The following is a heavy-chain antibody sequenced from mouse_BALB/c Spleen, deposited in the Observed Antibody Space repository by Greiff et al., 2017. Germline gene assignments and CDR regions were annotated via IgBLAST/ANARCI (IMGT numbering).Heavy chain of an antibody. V-gene: IGHV5-6-5*01. D-gene: IGHD3-1*01. Sequence: DVKLVESGGGLVKPGGSLKLSCAASGFTFSSYAMSWVRQTPEKRLEWVASISSGGSTYYPDSVKGRFTISRDNARNILYLQMSSLRSEDTAMYYCARSGFDYWGQGTTLTVSS. CDR3: ARSGFDY. CDR1: GFTFSSYA. J-gene: IGHJ2*01. CDR2: ISSGGST.